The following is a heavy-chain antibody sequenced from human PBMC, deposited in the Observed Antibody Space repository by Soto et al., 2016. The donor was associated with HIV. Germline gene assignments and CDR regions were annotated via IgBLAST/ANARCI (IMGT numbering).Heavy chain of an antibody. Sequence: VQLLESGGGLVKPGGSLRLSCTASGFTFSNFAMSWVRQAPGKGLEWVAVISYDGSNKYYADSVKGRFTISRDNSKNTLYLQMNSLRAEDTAAYYCARGSFYDILTVYPYYYYGMDVWGQGTTVTVSS. CDR1: GFTFSNFA. V-gene: IGHV3-30*04. D-gene: IGHD3-9*01. J-gene: IGHJ6*02. CDR3: ARGSFYDILTVYPYYYYGMDV. CDR2: ISYDGSNK.